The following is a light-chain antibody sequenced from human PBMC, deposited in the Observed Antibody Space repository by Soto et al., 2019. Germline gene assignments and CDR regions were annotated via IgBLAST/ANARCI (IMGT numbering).Light chain of an antibody. V-gene: IGKV4-1*01. J-gene: IGKJ2*01. CDR1: QSVLYNSNNKNY. CDR3: QQYYSTVYP. CDR2: WAS. Sequence: DIVMTQSPDSLAVSLGERATINCKSSQSVLYNSNNKNYLAWYQQKPGQAPRLLIYWASTRESGVPDRFSGSGSGTDFTLTISSRQAEDVAVYYCQQYYSTVYPFGQGTKLDIK.